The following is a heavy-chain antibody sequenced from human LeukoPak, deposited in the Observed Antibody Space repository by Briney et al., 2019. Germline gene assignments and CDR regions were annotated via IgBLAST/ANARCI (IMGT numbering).Heavy chain of an antibody. D-gene: IGHD3-22*01. J-gene: IGHJ3*02. CDR2: ISFDAKNI. CDR3: ARRDSSTSSESRDYALDI. Sequence: GGSLRLSCAASGFTFSTYAMHWVRQAPGKGLEWVTIISFDAKNIYYADSVEGRFTISRDNSKSTLYLQMNSLRTEDTAVYYCARRDSSTSSESRDYALDIWGQGTMVTVSS. CDR1: GFTFSTYA. V-gene: IGHV3-30*04.